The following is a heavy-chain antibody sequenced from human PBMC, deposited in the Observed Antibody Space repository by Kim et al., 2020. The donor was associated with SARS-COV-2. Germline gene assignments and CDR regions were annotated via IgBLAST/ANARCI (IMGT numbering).Heavy chain of an antibody. D-gene: IGHD6-13*01. CDR1: GFTFSSHW. CDR3: ARSAAGAAFDI. CDR2: IKLDGSDK. J-gene: IGHJ3*02. V-gene: IGHV3-7*03. Sequence: WGSLRLSCEGSGFTFSSHWMSWVRQAPGKGLEWVANIKLDGSDKNYVDSVKGRFTISRDNAKKSLYLQMNSLRAEDTAVYYCARSAAGAAFDIWGQGTMVSISS.